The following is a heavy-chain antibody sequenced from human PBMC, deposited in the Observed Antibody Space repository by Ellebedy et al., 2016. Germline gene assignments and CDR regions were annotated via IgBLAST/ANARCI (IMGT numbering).Heavy chain of an antibody. Sequence: SETLSLXXTVSGGSISSGGYYWSWIRQHPGKGLEWIGSIHYSGSTYYNSSLKSRVTISVDTSKNQFSLKLSSVTAADTAVYYCARLIVVVVAATQHFDYWGQGTLVTVSS. V-gene: IGHV4-31*03. CDR2: IHYSGST. D-gene: IGHD2-15*01. CDR3: ARLIVVVVAATQHFDY. CDR1: GGSISSGGYY. J-gene: IGHJ4*02.